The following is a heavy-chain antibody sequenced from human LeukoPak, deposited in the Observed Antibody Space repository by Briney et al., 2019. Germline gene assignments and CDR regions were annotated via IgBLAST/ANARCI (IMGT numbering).Heavy chain of an antibody. CDR3: AKDIGRWLAVFDY. CDR2: IIVGSGNT. J-gene: IGHJ4*02. CDR1: GFTFTSSA. D-gene: IGHD6-19*01. V-gene: IGHV1-58*01. Sequence: ASVKVSCKASGFTFTSSAVQWVRQARGQRLEWIGWIIVGSGNTNYAQKFQERVTITRDMSTSTAYMELSSLRSEDTALYYCAKDIGRWLAVFDYWGQGTLVTVSS.